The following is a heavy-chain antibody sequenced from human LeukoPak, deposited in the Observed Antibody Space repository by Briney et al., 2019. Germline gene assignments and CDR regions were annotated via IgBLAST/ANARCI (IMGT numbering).Heavy chain of an antibody. CDR1: GYTFTGYY. D-gene: IGHD3-9*01. V-gene: IGHV1-2*02. Sequence: ASVKVSCKASGYTFTGYYMHWVRQAPGQGLEWMGWVNPNSGGTNYAQKFQGRVTMTRDTSISTAYMELSRLRSDDTAVYYCARGGRYFDWSYYMDVWGKGTTVTVSS. J-gene: IGHJ6*03. CDR2: VNPNSGGT. CDR3: ARGGRYFDWSYYMDV.